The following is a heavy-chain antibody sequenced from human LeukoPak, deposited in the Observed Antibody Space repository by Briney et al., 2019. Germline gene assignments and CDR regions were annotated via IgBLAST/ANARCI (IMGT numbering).Heavy chain of an antibody. CDR3: ASFNYYDTSFDY. D-gene: IGHD3-22*01. J-gene: IGHJ3*01. Sequence: SETLSLTCAVYGGSFGGYYWSWIRQPPGKGLEWIGEINHSGRTNYNPSLKSRVTISVDTSKNQFSLNLSSVTAADTAVYFCASFNYYDTSFDYWGQGTMVTVSS. CDR2: INHSGRT. V-gene: IGHV4-34*01. CDR1: GGSFGGYY.